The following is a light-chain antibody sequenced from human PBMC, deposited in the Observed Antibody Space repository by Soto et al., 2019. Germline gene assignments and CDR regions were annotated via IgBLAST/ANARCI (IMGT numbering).Light chain of an antibody. V-gene: IGLV2-14*01. Sequence: QSVLTQPASVPGSPGQSITISCTGTSSGVGGYNYVSWYQQHPGKAPKLMIYEVSNRPSGVSNRFSGSKSGNTASLTISGLQAEDEADYYCSSYTSSSTLYVFGTGTKVTVL. CDR2: EVS. CDR3: SSYTSSSTLYV. J-gene: IGLJ1*01. CDR1: SSGVGGYNY.